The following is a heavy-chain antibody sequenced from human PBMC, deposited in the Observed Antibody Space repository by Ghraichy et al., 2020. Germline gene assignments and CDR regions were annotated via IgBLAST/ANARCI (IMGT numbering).Heavy chain of an antibody. CDR3: ARLGFPYYYYGMDV. CDR2: IYSGGST. CDR1: GFTVSSNY. Sequence: LSLTCAASGFTVSSNYMSWVRQAPGKGLEWVSVIYSGGSTYYADSVKGRFTISRDNSKNTLYLQMNSLRAEDTAVYYCARLGFPYYYYGMDVWGQGTTVTVSS. V-gene: IGHV3-53*01. D-gene: IGHD2-2*03. J-gene: IGHJ6*02.